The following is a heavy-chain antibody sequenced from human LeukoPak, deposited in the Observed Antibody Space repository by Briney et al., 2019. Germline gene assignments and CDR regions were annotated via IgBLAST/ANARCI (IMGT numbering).Heavy chain of an antibody. V-gene: IGHV4-59*08. D-gene: IGHD6-13*01. J-gene: IGHJ6*03. CDR1: GGSISSYY. CDR3: ARVRGIAAYYYYYYMDV. Sequence: SETLSLTCTVSGGSISSYYWSWIRQPPGKGLEWIGYIYYSGSTNYNPSLKSRVTISVDTSKNQFSLKLSSVTAADTAVYYCARVRGIAAYYYYYYMDVWGKGTTVTVSS. CDR2: IYYSGST.